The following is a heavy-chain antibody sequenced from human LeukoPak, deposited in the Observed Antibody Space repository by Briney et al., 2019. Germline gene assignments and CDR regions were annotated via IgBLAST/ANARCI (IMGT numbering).Heavy chain of an antibody. CDR1: GYTFTTYT. CDR2: INTGNGHT. Sequence: ASVKVSCKASGYTFTTYTIHWVRQAPGQRLEWMGWINTGNGHTKYSQEFQGRVTITGDTSASTAYMELSSLRSDDTAVYYCARGVGNEGLTIWGQGTLVTVSS. D-gene: IGHD1-26*01. V-gene: IGHV1-3*04. J-gene: IGHJ3*02. CDR3: ARGVGNEGLTI.